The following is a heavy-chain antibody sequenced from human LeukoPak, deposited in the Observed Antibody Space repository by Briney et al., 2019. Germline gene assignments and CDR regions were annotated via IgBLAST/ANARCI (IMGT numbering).Heavy chain of an antibody. CDR1: GGSIYTSSYY. CDR3: ARHRHYYDSSGYYRSGPRRYNWFDP. D-gene: IGHD3-22*01. J-gene: IGHJ5*01. CDR2: INHSGST. V-gene: IGHV4-39*01. Sequence: SETLSLTCSVSGGSIYTSSYYWVWLRQPAGKGLEWIGEINHSGSTNYNPSLKSRVTISVDTSKNQFSLKLSSVTAADTAVYYCARHRHYYDSSGYYRSGPRRYNWFDPWGKGTTVTISS.